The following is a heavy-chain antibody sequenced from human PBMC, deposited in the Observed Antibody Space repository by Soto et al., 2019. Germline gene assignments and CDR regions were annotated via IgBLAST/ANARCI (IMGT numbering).Heavy chain of an antibody. Sequence: VQLVESGGGLIQPGGSLRLSCAASGFTVSSNYMSWVRQAPGKGLEWVSVIYSGGSTYYADSVKGRFTISRDNSKNTLYLQMNSLRAEDTAVYYCARVNDPISGSYYHEFDYWGQGTLVTVSS. J-gene: IGHJ4*02. V-gene: IGHV3-53*01. D-gene: IGHD1-26*01. CDR1: GFTVSSNY. CDR3: ARVNDPISGSYYHEFDY. CDR2: IYSGGST.